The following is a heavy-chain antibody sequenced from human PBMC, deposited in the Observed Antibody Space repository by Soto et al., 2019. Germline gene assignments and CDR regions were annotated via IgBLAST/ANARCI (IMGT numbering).Heavy chain of an antibody. D-gene: IGHD3-10*01. CDR3: TRDPLYYGSGYHGMDV. CDR2: IRSKAYGGTT. J-gene: IGHJ6*02. Sequence: GGSLRLSCTASGFTFGDYAMSWFRQAPGKGLEWVGFIRSKAYGGTTEYAASVKGRFTISRDGSKSIAYLQMNSLRTEDTAVYYCTRDPLYYGSGYHGMDVWGQGTTVTVSS. V-gene: IGHV3-49*01. CDR1: GFTFGDYA.